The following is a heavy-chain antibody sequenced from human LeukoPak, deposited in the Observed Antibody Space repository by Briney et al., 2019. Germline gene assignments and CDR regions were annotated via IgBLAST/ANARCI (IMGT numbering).Heavy chain of an antibody. CDR2: INQGGSLN. J-gene: IGHJ4*02. CDR1: GFTLRNYA. V-gene: IGHV3-7*01. D-gene: IGHD5-12*01. CDR3: ARFGYSGWNLEY. Sequence: PGGSLRLSCAASGFTLRNYAMSWVRQSPGKGLEWVASINQGGSLNYYVDSVKGRFTISRDDAKSSLYVRMDSLRDEDTAVYYCARFGYSGWNLEYWGQGTLVTVSS.